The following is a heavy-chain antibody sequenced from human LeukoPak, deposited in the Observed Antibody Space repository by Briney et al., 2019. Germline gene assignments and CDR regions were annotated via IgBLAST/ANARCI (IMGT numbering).Heavy chain of an antibody. CDR3: ARDLWFGELLMTPPNWFDP. Sequence: GGSLRLSCAASGFTFSNYSMNWVRQAPGKGLEWVSYISSSGSTIYYADSVKGRFTISRDNAKNSLYLQMNTLRDEDTAVYYCARDLWFGELLMTPPNWFDPWGQGTLVTVSS. V-gene: IGHV3-48*02. CDR1: GFTFSNYS. D-gene: IGHD3-10*01. J-gene: IGHJ5*02. CDR2: ISSSGSTI.